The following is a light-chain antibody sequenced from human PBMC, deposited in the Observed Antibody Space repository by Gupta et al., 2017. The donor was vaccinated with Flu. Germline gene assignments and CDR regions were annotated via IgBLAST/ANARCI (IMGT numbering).Light chain of an antibody. Sequence: EIVLTQYPPTLPLSPGERATLSCRASQSGDSSLAWYQQKPGQALRLLIYDTSNRATGIPARFSGSGSGTDFTLTISSLEPEDFAIYYCQHRSNWQVTFGQGTKVEIK. J-gene: IGKJ1*01. V-gene: IGKV3-11*01. CDR1: QSGDSS. CDR2: DTS. CDR3: QHRSNWQVT.